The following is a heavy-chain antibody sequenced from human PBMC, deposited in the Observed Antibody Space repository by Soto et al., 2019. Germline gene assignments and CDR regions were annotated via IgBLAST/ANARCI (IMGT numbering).Heavy chain of an antibody. CDR2: IYYSGST. CDR1: GGSISSYY. D-gene: IGHD1-26*01. Sequence: SETLSLTCTVSGGSISSYYWSWIRQPPGKGLEWIGYIYYSGSTDYNPSLKSRVTISVDTSKNQFSLKLSSVTAADTAVYYCARRPYRWTYYFDYWGQGPLVTVSS. V-gene: IGHV4-59*01. CDR3: ARRPYRWTYYFDY. J-gene: IGHJ4*02.